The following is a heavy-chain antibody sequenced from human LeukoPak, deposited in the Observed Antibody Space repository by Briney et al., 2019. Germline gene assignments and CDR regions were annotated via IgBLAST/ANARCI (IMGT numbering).Heavy chain of an antibody. V-gene: IGHV3-23*01. CDR2: ISGRGDST. Sequence: GGSLRLSCAASGFTFGSYAMSWVRQAPGKGLEWVSDISGRGDSTYYADSVKGRFTISRDNSKNTLYLQMNSLRAEDTAVYYCACRSGWEKSSWGQGTLVTVSS. CDR1: GFTFGSYA. CDR3: ACRSGWEKSS. J-gene: IGHJ4*02. D-gene: IGHD6-19*01.